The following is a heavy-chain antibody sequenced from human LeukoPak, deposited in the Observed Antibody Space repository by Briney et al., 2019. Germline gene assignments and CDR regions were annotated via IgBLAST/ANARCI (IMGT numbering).Heavy chain of an antibody. CDR1: GFTFSSYA. J-gene: IGHJ4*02. CDR3: AKRWSGYHSSEV. V-gene: IGHV3-30*18. D-gene: IGHD3-3*01. CDR2: ISYDGSNK. Sequence: GGSLRLSCAASGFTFSSYAMSWVRQAPGKGLEWVAVISYDGSNKYYADSVKGRFTISRDNSKNTLYLQMNSLRAEDTAVYYCAKRWSGYHSSEVWGQGTLVTVSS.